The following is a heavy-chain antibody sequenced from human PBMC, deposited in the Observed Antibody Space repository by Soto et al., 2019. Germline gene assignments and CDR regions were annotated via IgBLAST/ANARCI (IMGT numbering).Heavy chain of an antibody. CDR2: IIPILGIA. D-gene: IGHD6-19*01. V-gene: IGHV1-69*02. CDR3: AVAGKYYFDY. Sequence: QVQLVQSGAEVKKPGSSVKVSCKASGGTFSSYTISWVRRAPGQGLEWMGRIIPILGIANYAQKFQGRVXIXXDKSTSTAYMELSSLRSEDTAVYYCAVAGKYYFDYWGQGTLVTVSS. J-gene: IGHJ4*02. CDR1: GGTFSSYT.